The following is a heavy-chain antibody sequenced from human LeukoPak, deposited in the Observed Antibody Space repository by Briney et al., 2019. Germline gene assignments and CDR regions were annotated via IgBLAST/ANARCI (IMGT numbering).Heavy chain of an antibody. Sequence: GGSLRLSCAASGFIFSTYGMIRVRQAPGKGLEWVAGIGGSGESTFYPDSVQGRFTISRDNSKNTLYLQVNSLRAEDTAVYYCAKTSLGHHPSYSTMDVWGQGTTVTVSS. D-gene: IGHD2-15*01. CDR3: AKTSLGHHPSYSTMDV. CDR2: IGGSGEST. J-gene: IGHJ6*02. CDR1: GFIFSTYG. V-gene: IGHV3-23*01.